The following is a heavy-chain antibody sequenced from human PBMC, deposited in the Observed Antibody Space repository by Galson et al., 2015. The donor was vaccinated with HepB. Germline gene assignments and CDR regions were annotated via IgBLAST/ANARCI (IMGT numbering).Heavy chain of an antibody. J-gene: IGHJ5*02. V-gene: IGHV1-24*01. CDR1: GYTLTDLS. D-gene: IGHD6-19*01. Sequence: SVKVSCKASGYTLTDLSMHWVRQAPGKGLEWMGGFDPEEGETIYAQKFQGRVTMTEDTSKDTAYLELSSLRSEDTAVCYCATHIAVAGTITWGQGTLVTVSS. CDR2: FDPEEGET. CDR3: ATHIAVAGTIT.